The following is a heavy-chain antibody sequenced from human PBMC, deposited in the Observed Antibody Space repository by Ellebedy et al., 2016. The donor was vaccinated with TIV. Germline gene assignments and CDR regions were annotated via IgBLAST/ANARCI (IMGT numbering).Heavy chain of an antibody. CDR1: GGPFNGYY. J-gene: IGHJ4*02. CDR3: ARRPTLDRGFDL. CDR2: INQNRNT. V-gene: IGHV4-34*01. Sequence: SETLSLTCVVSGGPFNGYYWSWIRQSPGKGLEWIGEINQNRNTYFNPSLKSRLTMSVDVSKKQFSLILASVTAADTAVYFCARRPTLDRGFDLWGQGILVSVSS. D-gene: IGHD1-1*01.